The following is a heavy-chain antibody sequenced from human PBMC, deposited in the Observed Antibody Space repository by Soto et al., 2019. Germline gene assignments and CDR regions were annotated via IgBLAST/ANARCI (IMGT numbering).Heavy chain of an antibody. CDR2: IVPLFGIP. D-gene: IGHD2-15*01. CDR1: GGTFSNSA. J-gene: IGHJ4*02. Sequence: SVKVSCKASGGTFSNSAINWLRQAPGHGLEWMGGIVPLFGIPNYAQKFQGRLTITADEATSTAYMQLSSLRSDDTALYFCATDRGEDNNFSCSGVDCYSTGAFDYWGPGTLVTVSS. V-gene: IGHV1-69*13. CDR3: ATDRGEDNNFSCSGVDCYSTGAFDY.